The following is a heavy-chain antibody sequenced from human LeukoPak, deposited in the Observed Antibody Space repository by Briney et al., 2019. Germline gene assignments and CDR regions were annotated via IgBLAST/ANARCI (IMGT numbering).Heavy chain of an antibody. CDR1: GFTFSNYG. D-gene: IGHD2-21*02. V-gene: IGHV4-4*02. J-gene: IGHJ3*02. Sequence: GSLRLSCAASGFTFSNYGMHWVRQAPGKGLEWIGEVYHSVSTNYYPSLKSRVTISIEKSKNQFSLKLSSVTAVDTAVYYCAGAYCGGDCYSGRAFDIWGQGTMVTVSS. CDR3: AGAYCGGDCYSGRAFDI. CDR2: VYHSVST.